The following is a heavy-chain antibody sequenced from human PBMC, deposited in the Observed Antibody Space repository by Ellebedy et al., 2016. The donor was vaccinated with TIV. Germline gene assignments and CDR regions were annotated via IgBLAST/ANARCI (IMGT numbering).Heavy chain of an antibody. D-gene: IGHD3-3*01. J-gene: IGHJ6*02. CDR3: ASVYEDAIFGVVSV. CDR2: IIPIFGTA. V-gene: IGHV1-69*13. CDR1: GDTFSSSA. Sequence: SVKVSCXASGDTFSSSALSWVRQAPGQGLEWMGGIIPIFGTANNAQKFQGRVTITADESTSTSYMELSSLRSEDTAVYYCASVYEDAIFGVVSVWGQGTTVTVSS.